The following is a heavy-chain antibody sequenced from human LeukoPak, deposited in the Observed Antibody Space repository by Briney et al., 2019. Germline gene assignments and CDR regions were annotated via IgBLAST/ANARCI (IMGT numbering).Heavy chain of an antibody. J-gene: IGHJ3*02. Sequence: GGSLRLSCTASGFTFGDYVMSWVRQAPGKGLEWVSPISNSDDSTYYADSVKGRFTISRDNSKNTLYLQMNSLRAEDTAVYYCARDTGGNSPGMDAFDIWGQGTMVTVSS. V-gene: IGHV3-23*01. CDR2: ISNSDDST. CDR1: GFTFGDYV. D-gene: IGHD4-23*01. CDR3: ARDTGGNSPGMDAFDI.